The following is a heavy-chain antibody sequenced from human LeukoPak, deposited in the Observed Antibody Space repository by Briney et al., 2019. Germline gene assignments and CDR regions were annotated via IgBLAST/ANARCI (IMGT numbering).Heavy chain of an antibody. V-gene: IGHV4-4*02. CDR1: GRSISSSNW. D-gene: IGHD6-19*01. CDR2: IYYNGGN. Sequence: SGTLSLTCAVSGRSISSSNWWSWVRQPPGKGLEWIGNIYYNGGNYNNPSLKSRVTISVDTSKNHFSLKLNSVTATDTAVYYCAREVAGTPWIDYWGQGTLVTVSS. J-gene: IGHJ4*02. CDR3: AREVAGTPWIDY.